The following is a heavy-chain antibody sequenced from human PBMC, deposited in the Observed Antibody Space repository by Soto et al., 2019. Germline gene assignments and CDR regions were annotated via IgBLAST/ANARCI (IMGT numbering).Heavy chain of an antibody. CDR3: ARTPSPLTGTTYYYYYGMDV. Sequence: QVQLVQSGAEVKKPGSSVKVSCKASGGTFSSYAISWVRQAPGQGLKWMGGIIPIFGTANYAQKFQGRVTITADESTSTAYMELSSLRSEDTAVYYCARTPSPLTGTTYYYYYGMDVWGQGTTVTVSS. CDR1: GGTFSSYA. D-gene: IGHD1-7*01. CDR2: IIPIFGTA. V-gene: IGHV1-69*12. J-gene: IGHJ6*02.